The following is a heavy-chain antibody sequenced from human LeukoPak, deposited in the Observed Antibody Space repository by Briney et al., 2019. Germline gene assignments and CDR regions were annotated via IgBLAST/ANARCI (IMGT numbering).Heavy chain of an antibody. CDR2: ISGSGGST. V-gene: IGHV3-23*01. CDR1: GFTFSSYA. CDR3: ARHPYIDFGDYYYYMDV. J-gene: IGHJ6*03. Sequence: GGSLRLSCAASGFTFSSYAMSWVRQAPGKGLEWVSTISGSGGSTYYADSVKGRFTISRDNAKKSLYLQMNSLRAEDTAVYYCARHPYIDFGDYYYYMDVWGKGTTVTISS. D-gene: IGHD4-17*01.